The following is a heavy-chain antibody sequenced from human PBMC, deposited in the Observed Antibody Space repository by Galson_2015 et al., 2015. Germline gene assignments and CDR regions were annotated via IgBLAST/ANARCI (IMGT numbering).Heavy chain of an antibody. CDR2: INPSGGST. V-gene: IGHV1-46*01. CDR3: ARERRSGYYYGMDV. Sequence: IINPSGGSTSYAQKFQGRVTMTRDTSTSTVYMELSSLRSEDTAVYYCARERRSGYYYGMDVWGQGTTVTVSS. J-gene: IGHJ6*02.